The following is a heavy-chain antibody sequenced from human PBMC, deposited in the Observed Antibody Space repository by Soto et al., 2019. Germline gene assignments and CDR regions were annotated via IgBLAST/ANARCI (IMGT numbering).Heavy chain of an antibody. CDR1: GYSFTSYW. V-gene: IGHV5-51*01. CDR3: ATRVRGDDPGNYHYPLAV. D-gene: IGHD3-10*01. CDR2: IYPGDSDT. J-gene: IGHJ6*02. Sequence: GESLKISCKGSGYSFTSYWIGWVRQMPGKGLEWMGIIYPGDSDTRYSPSFQGQVTISADKSISTAYLQWNSLKDSDTAMYYCATRVRGDDPGNYHYPLAVWGQGTTVTVAS.